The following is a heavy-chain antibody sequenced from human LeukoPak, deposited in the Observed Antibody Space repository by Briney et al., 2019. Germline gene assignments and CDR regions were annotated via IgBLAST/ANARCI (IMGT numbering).Heavy chain of an antibody. V-gene: IGHV3-21*06. CDR1: GFTFSSYS. CDR3: ARADSNIAARRVGFDS. J-gene: IGHJ4*02. CDR2: ISGSSSYI. D-gene: IGHD6-6*01. Sequence: GGSLRFSCAASGFTFSSYSMNWVRQAPGKGLEWVSSISGSSSYIYYADSMKGRFTISRHNAKNSLYLQMNNLSAEDTAIYYCARADSNIAARRVGFDSWGQGTLVTVSS.